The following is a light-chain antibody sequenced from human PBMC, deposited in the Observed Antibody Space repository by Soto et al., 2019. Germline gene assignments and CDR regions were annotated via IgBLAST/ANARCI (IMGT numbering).Light chain of an antibody. CDR2: WAS. Sequence: DIVMTQSPDSLALSLGERATINCKSSKSGLSSSNNKNYFAWDQQKSGQPPKLLISWASTRATGVPDRFSGSGSETDFTLSISSLQAEDVAVYYCQQYYTASRAFGQGTKVEIK. CDR3: QQYYTASRA. CDR1: KSGLSSSNNKNY. J-gene: IGKJ1*01. V-gene: IGKV4-1*01.